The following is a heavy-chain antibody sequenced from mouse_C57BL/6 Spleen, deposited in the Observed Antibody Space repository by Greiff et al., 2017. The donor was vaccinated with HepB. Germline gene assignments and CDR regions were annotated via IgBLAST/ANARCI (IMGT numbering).Heavy chain of an antibody. J-gene: IGHJ4*01. CDR1: GFTFSDYG. Sequence: EVKLVESGGGLVKPGGSLKLSCAASGFTFSDYGMHWVRQAPEKGLEWVAYISSGSSTIYYADTVKGRFTISRDNAKNTLFLQMTSLRSEDTAMYYCARVSTMITTTGYYYAMDYWGQGTSVTVSS. CDR3: ARVSTMITTTGYYYAMDY. CDR2: ISSGSSTI. D-gene: IGHD2-4*01. V-gene: IGHV5-17*01.